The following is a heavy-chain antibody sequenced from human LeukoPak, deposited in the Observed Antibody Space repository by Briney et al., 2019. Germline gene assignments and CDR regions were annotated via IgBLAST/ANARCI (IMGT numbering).Heavy chain of an antibody. J-gene: IGHJ4*02. CDR1: GFTFSSYA. CDR3: AGDPDSSGYYSLYFDY. V-gene: IGHV3-30-3*01. CDR2: ISYDGSNK. D-gene: IGHD3-22*01. Sequence: GRSLRLSCAASGFTFSSYAMHWVRQAPGKGLEWVAVISYDGSNKYYADSVKGRFTISRDNSKDTLYLQMNSLRAEDTAVYYCAGDPDSSGYYSLYFDYWGQGTLVTVSS.